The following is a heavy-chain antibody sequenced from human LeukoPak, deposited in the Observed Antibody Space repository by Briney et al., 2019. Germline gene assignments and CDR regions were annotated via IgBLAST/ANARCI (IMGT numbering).Heavy chain of an antibody. CDR3: ARAGITAAGTFDY. J-gene: IGHJ4*02. V-gene: IGHV3-48*03. D-gene: IGHD6-13*01. CDR2: ISSSGSTI. Sequence: GGSLRLSCAASGFTFSSYEMNWVRQAPGKGLEWVSYISSSGSTIYYADSVKGRFTISRDNAKNSLYLQMNSLRAEDTAVYYCARAGITAAGTFDYWGQGTLVTVSS. CDR1: GFTFSSYE.